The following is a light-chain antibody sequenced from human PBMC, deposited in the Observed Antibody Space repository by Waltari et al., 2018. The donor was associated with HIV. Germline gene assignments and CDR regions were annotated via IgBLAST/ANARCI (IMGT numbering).Light chain of an antibody. CDR1: QSLLHSNGYNY. Sequence: DIVITQSPLSLPVTPGEPSSISCKSSQSLLHSNGYNYLDLYLQKPGQSPQLLIYLGSNRASGVPDRFSGSGSGTDFTLKISRVEADDVGIYYCMQALQTPDTFGQGTKLEIK. J-gene: IGKJ2*01. V-gene: IGKV2-28*01. CDR3: MQALQTPDT. CDR2: LGS.